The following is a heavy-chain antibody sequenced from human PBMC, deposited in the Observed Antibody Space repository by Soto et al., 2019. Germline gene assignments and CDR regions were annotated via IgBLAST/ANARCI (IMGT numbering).Heavy chain of an antibody. J-gene: IGHJ4*02. D-gene: IGHD5-12*01. CDR2: INQNGGVK. Sequence: EVQLVESGGGLVQPGGSLRLSCAVTEFTFSSYWMTWVRRAPGKGLEWVANINQNGGVKYYVDSVRGRFTISRDNAKNSFYLEMNSLGAEDTAVYYCATVGYTHWSIDHWGQGTLVIVSS. CDR1: EFTFSSYW. CDR3: ATVGYTHWSIDH. V-gene: IGHV3-7*01.